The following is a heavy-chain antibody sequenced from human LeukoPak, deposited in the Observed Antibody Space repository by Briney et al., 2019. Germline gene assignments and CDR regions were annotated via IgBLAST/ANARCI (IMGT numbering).Heavy chain of an antibody. Sequence: RPGGSLRLSCAGSGFTFSSYAISWVRQAPGKGLEWVSYISSSGSTIYYADSVKGRFTISRDNAKNSLYLQMNSLRAEDTAVYYCARDDERWLQPGFDYWGQGTLVTVSS. CDR2: ISSSGSTI. J-gene: IGHJ4*02. CDR1: GFTFSSYA. D-gene: IGHD5-24*01. CDR3: ARDDERWLQPGFDY. V-gene: IGHV3-48*03.